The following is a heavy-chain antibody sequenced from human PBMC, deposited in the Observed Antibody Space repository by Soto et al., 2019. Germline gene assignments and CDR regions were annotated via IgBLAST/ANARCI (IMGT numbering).Heavy chain of an antibody. J-gene: IGHJ6*02. CDR2: INHSGST. Sequence: SETLSLTCAVYGGSFSGYYWSWIRQPPGKGLEWIGEINHSGSTNYNPSLKSRVTISVDTSKNQFTLKLCSVTASVTAVYYCARAYIVLMVYAGPLHYGVDVWGQGTTVTVSS. V-gene: IGHV4-34*01. D-gene: IGHD2-8*01. CDR1: GGSFSGYY. CDR3: ARAYIVLMVYAGPLHYGVDV.